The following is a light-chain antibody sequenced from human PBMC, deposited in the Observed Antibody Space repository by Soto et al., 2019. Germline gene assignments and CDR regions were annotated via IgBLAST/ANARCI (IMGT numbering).Light chain of an antibody. CDR1: EFISNF. V-gene: IGKV1-39*01. Sequence: DIPLTQSPSSLSASVGDRVTITCRASEFISNFLNWYQHSPGKAPSLLIYLASHLPGGVPSRFSGRGFGTHFALTISGLQPEDFATYYCQQAYTPQVTFGPGTNVDL. J-gene: IGKJ3*01. CDR2: LAS. CDR3: QQAYTPQVT.